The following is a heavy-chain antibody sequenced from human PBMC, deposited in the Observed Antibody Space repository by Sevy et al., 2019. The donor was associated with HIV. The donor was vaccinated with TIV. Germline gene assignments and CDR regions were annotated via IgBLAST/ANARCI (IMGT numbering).Heavy chain of an antibody. CDR3: ARHTVTRDYYYYMDV. V-gene: IGHV1-18*01. Sequence: ASVKVSCKTSGYSFSHYGVSWVRQAPGHGLEWMGWISGYNDNTTYAQNLQGRVSMTTDRDTSTAYMELRSLRSDDTAVYYCARHTVTRDYYYYMDVWGAGTTVTVSS. CDR1: GYSFSHYG. J-gene: IGHJ6*03. D-gene: IGHD4-4*01. CDR2: ISGYNDNT.